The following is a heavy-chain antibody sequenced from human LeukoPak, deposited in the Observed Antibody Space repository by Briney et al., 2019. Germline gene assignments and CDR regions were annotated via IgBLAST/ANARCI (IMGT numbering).Heavy chain of an antibody. CDR2: ISSSGSTI. D-gene: IGHD2-21*02. Sequence: PGGSLRLSCVASGFTFSNFAMSWVRQAPGKGLEWVSYISSSGSTIYYADSVKGRFTISRDNAKNSLYLQMNSLRAEDTAVYYCASIPSHCVGDGYPGNYWGQETWSPSPQ. V-gene: IGHV3-48*03. CDR3: ASIPSHCVGDGYPGNY. J-gene: IGHJ4*01. CDR1: GFTFSNFA.